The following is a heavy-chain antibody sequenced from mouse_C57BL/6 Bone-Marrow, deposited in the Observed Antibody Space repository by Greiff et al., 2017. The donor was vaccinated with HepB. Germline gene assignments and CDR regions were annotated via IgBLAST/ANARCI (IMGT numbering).Heavy chain of an antibody. CDR3: TRNYPVRYAMDY. Sequence: VQLKESGGGLVQPGGSMKLSCAASGFTFSDAWMDWVRQSPEKGLEWVAEIRNKANNHATYYAESVKGRFTISRDDSKSSVYLQMNSLRAEDTGIYYCTRNYPVRYAMDYWGQGTSVTVSS. V-gene: IGHV6-6*01. D-gene: IGHD2-14*01. CDR1: GFTFSDAW. CDR2: IRNKANNHAT. J-gene: IGHJ4*01.